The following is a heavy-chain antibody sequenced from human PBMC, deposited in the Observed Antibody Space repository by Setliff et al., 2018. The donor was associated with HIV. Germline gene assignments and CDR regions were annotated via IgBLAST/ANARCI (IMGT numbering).Heavy chain of an antibody. CDR1: GGSISSGSYY. Sequence: PSETLSLTCTVSGGSISSGSYYWSWIRQPAGKGLEWIGRIYTSGSTNYNPSLKSRVTISVDTSKNQFSLKLSSVTAADTAVYYCAGSGYDYSGYWGQGTLVTVSS. J-gene: IGHJ4*02. V-gene: IGHV4-61*02. CDR2: IYTSGST. CDR3: AGSGYDYSGY. D-gene: IGHD5-12*01.